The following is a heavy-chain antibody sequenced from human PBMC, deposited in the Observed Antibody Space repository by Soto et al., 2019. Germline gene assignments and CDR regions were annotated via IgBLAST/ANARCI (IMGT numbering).Heavy chain of an antibody. D-gene: IGHD1-1*01. CDR3: ARERVANYTDNDFDY. Sequence: GGSLRLSCAASGFAFYNYNMNGVRQAPGRGLEWVSSISGTGIDIHFADSVKGRFVISRDNAKTSVFLQMNSLRPEDTAVYYCARERVANYTDNDFDYWGHGTLVTVSS. J-gene: IGHJ4*01. V-gene: IGHV3-21*01. CDR1: GFAFYNYN. CDR2: ISGTGIDI.